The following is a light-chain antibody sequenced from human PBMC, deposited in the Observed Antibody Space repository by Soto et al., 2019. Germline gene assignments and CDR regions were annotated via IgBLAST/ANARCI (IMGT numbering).Light chain of an antibody. CDR3: HSYDSSLSGWV. V-gene: IGLV1-40*01. CDR2: GNS. J-gene: IGLJ3*02. CDR1: SSKIGAGYD. Sequence: QSVLTQAPSVSVAPGQRVTISCTGRSSKIGAGYDVHWYQQLPGTAPKLLIYGNSNRPSGVPDRFSGYKSGTSAYLAITGLQAEDEADYHCHSYDSSLSGWVFGGGTKLTVL.